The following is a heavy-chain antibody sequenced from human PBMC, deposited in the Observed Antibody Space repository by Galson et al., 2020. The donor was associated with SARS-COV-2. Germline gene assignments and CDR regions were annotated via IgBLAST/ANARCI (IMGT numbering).Heavy chain of an antibody. D-gene: IGHD3-9*01. Sequence: SETLSLTCTVSGGSISSSSYYWGWIRQPPGKGLEWIGSIYYSGSTYYNPSLKSRVTISVDTSKNQFSLKLSSVTAADTAVYYCARHGGYDILTGYPLGWFDPWGQGTLVTVSS. CDR3: ARHGGYDILTGYPLGWFDP. J-gene: IGHJ5*02. CDR2: IYYSGST. CDR1: GGSISSSSYY. V-gene: IGHV4-39*01.